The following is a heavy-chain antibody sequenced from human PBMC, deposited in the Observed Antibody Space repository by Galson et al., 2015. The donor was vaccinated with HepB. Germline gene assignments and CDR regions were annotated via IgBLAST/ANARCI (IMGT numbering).Heavy chain of an antibody. V-gene: IGHV4-4*07. Sequence: ETLSLTCTVSGGSISSYYWSWIRQPAGKGLEWIGRIYTSGSTNYNPSLKSRVTMSVDTSKNQFSLKLSSVTAADTAVYYCARGGLTVTIPRLDYYYYMDVWGKGTTVTVSS. CDR1: GGSISSYY. D-gene: IGHD4-11*01. CDR2: IYTSGST. J-gene: IGHJ6*03. CDR3: ARGGLTVTIPRLDYYYYMDV.